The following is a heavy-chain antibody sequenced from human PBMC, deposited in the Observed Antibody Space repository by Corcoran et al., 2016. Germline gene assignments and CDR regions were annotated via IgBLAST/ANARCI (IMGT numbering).Heavy chain of an antibody. V-gene: IGHV6-1*01. J-gene: IGHJ6*02. D-gene: IGHD3-10*01. Sequence: QVQLQQSGPGLVKPSQTLSLTCAISGDSVSSNSAAWNWIRQSPSRGLEWLGRTYYRSKWYNDYAVSVKSRITINPDTSKNQFSLPLNSVTPEDTAVYYCARLPRQIWFGEALGRYYYGMDVWGQGTTVTVSS. CDR2: TYYRSKWYN. CDR3: ARLPRQIWFGEALGRYYYGMDV. CDR1: GDSVSSNSAA.